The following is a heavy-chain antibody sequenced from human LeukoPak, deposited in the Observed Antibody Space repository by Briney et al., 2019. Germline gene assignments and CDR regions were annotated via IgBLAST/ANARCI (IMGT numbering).Heavy chain of an antibody. CDR3: ATGSAGSYWR. D-gene: IGHD1-26*01. V-gene: IGHV3-74*01. CDR1: GFIFSNHW. Sequence: GGSLTLCCAASGFIFSNHWMHWVRQAPGKGLVWVSRLNLDGTTTSYADSVEGRFTTSRDNAKNTLNLRMNSLRVDDMALYDCATGSAGSYWRWGKGTLVTVSS. J-gene: IGHJ4*02. CDR2: LNLDGTTT.